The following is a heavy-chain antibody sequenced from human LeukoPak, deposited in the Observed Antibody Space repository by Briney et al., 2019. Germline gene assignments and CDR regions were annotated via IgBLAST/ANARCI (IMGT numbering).Heavy chain of an antibody. CDR3: ARRGNMVGGVSRIRGALDP. J-gene: IGHJ5*02. V-gene: IGHV4-34*01. D-gene: IGHD3-10*01. Sequence: SETLSLTCAVYGGPFNVYFWSWIRQPPGKGLEWIAEISHRGISNYNPSLKSRVTVSVDRSKNQFFLNLTSVTAADTAVYYCARRGNMVGGVSRIRGALDPWGQGTLVTVSS. CDR2: ISHRGIS. CDR1: GGPFNVYF.